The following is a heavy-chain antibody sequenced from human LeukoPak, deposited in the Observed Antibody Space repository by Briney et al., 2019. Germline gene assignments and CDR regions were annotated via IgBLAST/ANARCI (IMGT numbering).Heavy chain of an antibody. J-gene: IGHJ5*02. CDR2: TYYGPKGWSS. CDR3: AKGLRLENWFDP. V-gene: IGHV6-1*01. D-gene: IGHD5-12*01. CDR1: GDSVSSTAVA. Sequence: PSQTLSLTCTISGDSVSSTAVAWNWIRQSPSRGLEWLGRTYYGPKGWSSEYAPSVTSRISINPDTSKNQFSLQLNSVTPDDTAVYYCAKGLRLENWFDPWGQGTLVTVSS.